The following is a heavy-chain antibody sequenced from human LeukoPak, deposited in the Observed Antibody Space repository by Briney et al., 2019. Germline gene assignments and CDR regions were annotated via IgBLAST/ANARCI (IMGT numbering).Heavy chain of an antibody. J-gene: IGHJ4*02. CDR1: GGSISSYS. D-gene: IGHD5-12*01. V-gene: IGHV4-59*01. CDR2: VYHSGSI. Sequence: SETLSLTCTVSGGSISSYSWNWIRQSPGKGLEWIGRVYHSGSINYNPSLKSRVTISVDTSKNQFSLNLSSVTAADTAVYYCVSCYGGYVLDYWGQGTLVIVSS. CDR3: VSCYGGYVLDY.